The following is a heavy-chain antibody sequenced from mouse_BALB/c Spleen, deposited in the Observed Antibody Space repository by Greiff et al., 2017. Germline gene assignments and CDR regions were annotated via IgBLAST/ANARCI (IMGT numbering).Heavy chain of an antibody. J-gene: IGHJ3*01. CDR3: ARESDLPSWFAY. D-gene: IGHD5-5*01. CDR1: GFSLTSYG. V-gene: IGHV2-9*02. CDR2: IWAGGST. Sequence: VKLMESGPGLVAPSQSLSITCTVSGFSLTSYGVHWVRQPPGKGLEWLGVIWAGGSTNYNSALMSRLSISKDNSKSQVFLKMNSLQTDDTAMYYCARESDLPSWFAYWGQGTLVTVSA.